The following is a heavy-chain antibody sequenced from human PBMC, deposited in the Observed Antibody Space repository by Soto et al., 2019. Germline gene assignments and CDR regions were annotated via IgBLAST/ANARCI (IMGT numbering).Heavy chain of an antibody. J-gene: IGHJ6*02. Sequence: EVQLVESGGGLVQPGGSLRLSCAASGFTFSNYDMHWVRQVTGKGLEGVSGITTAGDTYYPGSVKGRFTISREKAKNSLYLQMNSRSAGDTAVYYCSRELHGGSYGMDVWGQGTTVTVSS. CDR1: GFTFSNYD. V-gene: IGHV3-13*01. CDR2: ITTAGDT. CDR3: SRELHGGSYGMDV.